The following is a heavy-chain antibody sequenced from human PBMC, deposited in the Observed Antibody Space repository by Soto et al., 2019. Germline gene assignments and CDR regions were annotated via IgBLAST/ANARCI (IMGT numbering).Heavy chain of an antibody. V-gene: IGHV3-23*01. J-gene: IGHJ4*02. D-gene: IGHD3-9*01. CDR2: ISGSGGST. CDR1: GFTFSSYA. CDR3: AKDPLTQYDILTDYYFDY. Sequence: EVQLLESGGGLVQPGGSLRLSCAASGFTFSSYAMSWVRQAPGKGLEWVSAISGSGGSTYYADSVKGRFTISRDNSKNTLYLQMNSLRAEDTAVYYCAKDPLTQYDILTDYYFDYWGQGTLVTVSS.